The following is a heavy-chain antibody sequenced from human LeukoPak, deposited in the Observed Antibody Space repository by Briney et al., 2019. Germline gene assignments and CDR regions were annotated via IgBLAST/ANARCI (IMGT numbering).Heavy chain of an antibody. V-gene: IGHV1-2*02. CDR1: GYTFTGYY. D-gene: IGHD6-25*01. J-gene: IGHJ5*02. Sequence: ASVKVSCKASGYTFTGYYKHWVRQAPGQGLEWMGWINPNSGGTNYAQKFQGRVTMTRDTSISTAYMELSRLRSDDTAVYYCARDWSRGGKNWFDPWGQGTLVTVSS. CDR3: ARDWSRGGKNWFDP. CDR2: INPNSGGT.